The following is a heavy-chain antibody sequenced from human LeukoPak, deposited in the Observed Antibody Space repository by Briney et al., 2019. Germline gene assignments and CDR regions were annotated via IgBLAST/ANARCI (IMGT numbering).Heavy chain of an antibody. J-gene: IGHJ5*02. V-gene: IGHV3-23*01. CDR3: AKTSCSSTSCYVGVGWFDP. CDR2: ISGSGGST. Sequence: GGSLRLSCAASGFTFSSYAMSWVRQAPGKGLEWVSAISGSGGSTYYADSVKGRFTISRDNSKNTLYLQMNSLRAEDTAVYYCAKTSCSSTSCYVGVGWFDPWGQGTLVTVSS. CDR1: GFTFSSYA. D-gene: IGHD2-2*01.